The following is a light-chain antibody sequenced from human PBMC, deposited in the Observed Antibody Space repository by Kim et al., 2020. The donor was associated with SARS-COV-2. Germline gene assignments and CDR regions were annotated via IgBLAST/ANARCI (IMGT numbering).Light chain of an antibody. CDR3: QQYGSIPRT. J-gene: IGKJ5*01. CDR2: STS. CDR1: QSVNSNY. Sequence: SRGERATLSGRASQSVNSNYLAWYQQKPGQAPRVLIYSTSTRASGIPDRFSGSGSGTDFTLTISKLEPEDFAVYYCQQYGSIPRTFGQGTRLEIK. V-gene: IGKV3-20*01.